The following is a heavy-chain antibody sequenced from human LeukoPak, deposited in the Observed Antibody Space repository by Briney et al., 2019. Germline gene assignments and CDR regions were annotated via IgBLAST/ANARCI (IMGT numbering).Heavy chain of an antibody. CDR3: VREEMANLQFDY. CDR1: GGSISSGGYS. D-gene: IGHD5-24*01. V-gene: IGHV4-30-2*01. J-gene: IGHJ4*02. Sequence: SETLSLTCAVSGGSISSGGYSWSWIRKPPGKGLEWIGYIYHSGSTYYNPSLKSRVTISVDRSKNQFSLKLSSVTAADTAVYYCVREEMANLQFDYWGQGTLVTVSS. CDR2: IYHSGST.